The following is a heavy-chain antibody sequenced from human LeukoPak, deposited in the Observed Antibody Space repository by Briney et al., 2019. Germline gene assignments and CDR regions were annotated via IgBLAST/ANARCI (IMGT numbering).Heavy chain of an antibody. CDR1: GFTFSTYA. Sequence: HSGGSLRLSCAASGFTFSTYAMSWVRQAPGKGLEWVSTISDSGANTYYADSVKGRFTISRDNAKNSLYLQMNSLRAEDTAVYYCARGGRCSGGSCYSRARVDYWGQGTLVTVSS. J-gene: IGHJ4*02. D-gene: IGHD2-15*01. CDR2: ISDSGANT. V-gene: IGHV3-23*01. CDR3: ARGGRCSGGSCYSRARVDY.